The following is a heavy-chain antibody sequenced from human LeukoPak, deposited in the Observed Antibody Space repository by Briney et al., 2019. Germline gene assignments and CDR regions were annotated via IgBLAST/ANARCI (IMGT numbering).Heavy chain of an antibody. J-gene: IGHJ4*02. CDR2: IYYSGST. Sequence: SETLSLTCTVSGGSISSSSYYWSWIRQPPGTGLEWIGYIYYSGSTYYNPSLKSRVTISVDTSKNQFSLKLSSVTAADTAVYYCARDTPMEYFDYWGQGTLVTVSS. D-gene: IGHD2-15*01. CDR3: ARDTPMEYFDY. V-gene: IGHV4-30-4*01. CDR1: GGSISSSSYY.